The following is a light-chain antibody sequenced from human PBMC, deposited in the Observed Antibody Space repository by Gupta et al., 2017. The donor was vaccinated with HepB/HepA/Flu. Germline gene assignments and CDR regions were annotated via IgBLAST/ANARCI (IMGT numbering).Light chain of an antibody. V-gene: IGLV1-51*02. Sequence: QSVLPPPPSVSAAPGQNVTIPCSGSSAENGNNYVSWYQQHPGTATNLLIYENNKRPTGKPDRFSGSKSGTSATFDITGLQTGDEDDYYCGTWDTSLSDGQGFGGGTKLTVL. J-gene: IGLJ2*01. CDR3: GTWDTSLSDGQG. CDR1: SAENGNNY. CDR2: ENN.